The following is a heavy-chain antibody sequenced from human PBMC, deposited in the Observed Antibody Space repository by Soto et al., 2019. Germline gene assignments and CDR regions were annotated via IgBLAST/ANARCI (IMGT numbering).Heavy chain of an antibody. CDR1: GFTFSSYW. Sequence: EVQLVESGGGLVQPGGSLRLSCAASGFTFSSYWMHWVRQAPGKGLVWVSRTNSDGSSTTYADSVKGRFTISRDNARNPRYLELNSLSAEDTDAYYCARQKLWFGELSDYWGPGTLVTVS. CDR3: ARQKLWFGELSDY. J-gene: IGHJ4*02. CDR2: TNSDGSST. D-gene: IGHD3-10*01. V-gene: IGHV3-74*01.